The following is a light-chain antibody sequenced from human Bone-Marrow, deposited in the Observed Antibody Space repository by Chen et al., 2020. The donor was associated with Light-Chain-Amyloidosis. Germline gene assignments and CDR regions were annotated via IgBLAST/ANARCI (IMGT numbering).Light chain of an antibody. CDR3: MQALQTPT. Sequence: DIVMTQSPLSLPVTPGEPASISCRSSQSLLHRNGYNYLDWYLQKPGQSPQLLISLASNRASGVPDRFSGSGSGTDFTLKISRVEPEDVGVYYCMQALQTPTFGGGTKVEIK. J-gene: IGKJ4*01. V-gene: IGKV2-28*01. CDR1: QSLLHRNGYNY. CDR2: LAS.